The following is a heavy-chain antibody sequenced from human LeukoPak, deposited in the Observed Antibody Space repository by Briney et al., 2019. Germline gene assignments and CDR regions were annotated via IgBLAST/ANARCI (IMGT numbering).Heavy chain of an antibody. CDR2: IYYDGST. CDR3: AREGRYRYGYNEYHLYMDI. CDR1: GGSISSYY. J-gene: IGHJ6*03. Sequence: SSETLSLTCTVSGGSISSYYWSWIRQSPGKRLEWIGYIYYDGSTNYNPSLRGRVTISVDTPKNQFSLKLSSVTAAETAVYYCAREGRYRYGYNEYHLYMDIWGKGTTVTVSS. V-gene: IGHV4-59*12. D-gene: IGHD5-18*01.